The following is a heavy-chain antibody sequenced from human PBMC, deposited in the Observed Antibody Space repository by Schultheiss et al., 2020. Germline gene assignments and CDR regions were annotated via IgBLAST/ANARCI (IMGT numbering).Heavy chain of an antibody. CDR2: ISAYNGNT. Sequence: ASVKVSCKASGYTFTSYGISWVRQAPGQGLEWMGWISAYNGNTNYAQKLQGRVTMTTDTSTSTAYMELRSLRSDDTAVYYCARVLTMVRGNWRWFDPWGQGTLVTVSS. D-gene: IGHD3-10*01. CDR3: ARVLTMVRGNWRWFDP. J-gene: IGHJ5*02. V-gene: IGHV1-18*04. CDR1: GYTFTSYG.